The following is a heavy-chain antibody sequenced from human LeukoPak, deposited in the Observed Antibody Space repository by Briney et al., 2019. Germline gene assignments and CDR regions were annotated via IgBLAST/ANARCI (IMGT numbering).Heavy chain of an antibody. CDR2: TYYSGST. CDR3: AASPYYGSGSYYEAPFDY. J-gene: IGHJ4*02. CDR1: GGSISSYY. Sequence: SETLSLTCTVSGGSISSYYWSWIRQPPGQGLKWIGYTYYSGSTNYNPSLNSRVTISVDTSKHQFSLKLSSVTAADTAVYYCAASPYYGSGSYYEAPFDYWGQGTLVTVSS. D-gene: IGHD3-10*01. V-gene: IGHV4-59*01.